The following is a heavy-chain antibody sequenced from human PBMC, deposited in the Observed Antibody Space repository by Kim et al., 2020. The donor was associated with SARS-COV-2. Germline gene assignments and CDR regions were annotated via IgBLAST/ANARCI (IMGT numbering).Heavy chain of an antibody. D-gene: IGHD2-21*02. Sequence: ASVKVSCKISGYSLSKLPMHWVRQAPGRGLEWIGGFHYGEGETVYAQKFQGRVTMTEDISTDTAFMELSSLRSEDTAVYYCTTGLTEPGIQYYFDSWGQGALVTVSS. V-gene: IGHV1-24*01. J-gene: IGHJ4*02. CDR1: GYSLSKLP. CDR3: TTGLTEPGIQYYFDS. CDR2: FHYGEGET.